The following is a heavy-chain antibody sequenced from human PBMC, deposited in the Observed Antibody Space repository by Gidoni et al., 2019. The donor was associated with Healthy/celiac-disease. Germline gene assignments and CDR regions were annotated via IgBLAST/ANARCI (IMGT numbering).Heavy chain of an antibody. Sequence: QVQLVESGGGLVKPGGSLRLSCAAPGFTFSDYYMSWIRQAPGKGLEWVSYINSSSSYTNYADSVKGRFTISRDNAKNSLYLQMNSLRAEDTAVYYCARERDGYRFDYWGQGTLVTVSS. CDR2: INSSSSYT. V-gene: IGHV3-11*06. J-gene: IGHJ4*02. D-gene: IGHD5-12*01. CDR1: GFTFSDYY. CDR3: ARERDGYRFDY.